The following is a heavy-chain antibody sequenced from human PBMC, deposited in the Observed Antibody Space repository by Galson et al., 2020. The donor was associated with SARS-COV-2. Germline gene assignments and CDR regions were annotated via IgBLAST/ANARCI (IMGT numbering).Heavy chain of an antibody. V-gene: IGHV3-48*04. Sequence: GGSLRLSCAASGFTFSSYSMNWVRQAPGKGLEWVSYISSSSSTIYYADSVKGRFTISRDNAKNSLYLQMNSLRAEDTAVYYCARVKYGDYDNFDYWGQGTLVTVSS. J-gene: IGHJ4*02. CDR1: GFTFSSYS. CDR3: ARVKYGDYDNFDY. D-gene: IGHD4-17*01. CDR2: ISSSSSTI.